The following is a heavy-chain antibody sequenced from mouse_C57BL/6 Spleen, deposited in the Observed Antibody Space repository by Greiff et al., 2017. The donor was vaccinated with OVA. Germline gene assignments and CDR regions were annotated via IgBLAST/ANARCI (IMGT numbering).Heavy chain of an antibody. CDR2: ISSGSSTI. J-gene: IGHJ1*03. CDR3: ARMVRSYWYFDV. V-gene: IGHV5-17*01. D-gene: IGHD2-1*01. CDR1: GFTFSDYG. Sequence: EVQGVESGGGLVKPGGSLKLSCAASGFTFSDYGMHWVRQAPEKGLEWVAYISSGSSTIYYADTVKGRFTISRDNAKNTLFLQMTSLRSEDTAMYYCARMVRSYWYFDVWGTGTTVTVSS.